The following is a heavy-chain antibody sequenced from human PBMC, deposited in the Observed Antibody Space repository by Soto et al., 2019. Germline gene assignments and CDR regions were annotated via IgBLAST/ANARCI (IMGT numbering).Heavy chain of an antibody. CDR1: GGSISSYY. Sequence: SETLSLTCTVSGGSISSYYWSWIRQPPGKGLEWIGYIYYSGSTNYNPSLKSRVTISVDTSKNQFSLKLSSVTAADTAVYYCARDADGYKFDYWGQGTLVTVSS. V-gene: IGHV4-59*01. J-gene: IGHJ4*02. D-gene: IGHD5-12*01. CDR2: IYYSGST. CDR3: ARDADGYKFDY.